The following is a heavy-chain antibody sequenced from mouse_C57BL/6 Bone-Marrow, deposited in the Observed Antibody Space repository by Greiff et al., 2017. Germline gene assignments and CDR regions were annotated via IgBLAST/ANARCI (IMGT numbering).Heavy chain of an antibody. CDR2: IYPRDGRT. Sequence: QVPLQQSDAELVKPGASVKISCKVSGYTFTDHTIHWMKQRPEQGLEWIGYIYPRDGRTNDNEKFKGKATLTADNSSSPAYMQLNSLTSEASAVYFCAGGGNPYAMDYWGQGTSVTVSS. V-gene: IGHV1-78*01. J-gene: IGHJ4*01. CDR3: AGGGNPYAMDY. D-gene: IGHD2-1*01. CDR1: GYTFTDHT.